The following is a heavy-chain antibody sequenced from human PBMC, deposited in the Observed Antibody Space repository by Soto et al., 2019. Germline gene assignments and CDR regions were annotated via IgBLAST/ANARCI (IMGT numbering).Heavy chain of an antibody. CDR2: INPSGGST. J-gene: IGHJ6*02. CDR3: ATDSGCISTSCQDYYGIDV. CDR1: GYTFTSYY. Sequence: QVQLVQSWAEVKKPGASVKVSCKASGYTFTSYYMHWVRQAPGQGLEWMGIINPSGGSTSYAQKFQGRVTMTRDTSTSTVYMELSSLRSEDTAVYYCATDSGCISTSCQDYYGIDVWGQGTTVTVSS. D-gene: IGHD2-2*01. V-gene: IGHV1-46*01.